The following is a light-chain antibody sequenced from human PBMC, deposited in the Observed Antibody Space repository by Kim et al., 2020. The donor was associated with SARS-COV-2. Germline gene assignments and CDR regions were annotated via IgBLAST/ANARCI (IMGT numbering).Light chain of an antibody. V-gene: IGLV1-44*01. J-gene: IGLJ3*02. Sequence: SVAISCSGSSSNIGYNAVYWYQQRPGTAPKLLIYENNRRPSGVPDRFSGSKSGTSASLAISGLQSEDEADYYCATQDDDLNAVCVFGGGTKVTDL. CDR1: SSNIGYNA. CDR2: ENN. CDR3: ATQDDDLNAVCV.